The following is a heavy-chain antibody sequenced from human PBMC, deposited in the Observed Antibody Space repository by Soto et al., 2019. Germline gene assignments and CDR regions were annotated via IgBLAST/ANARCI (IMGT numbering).Heavy chain of an antibody. CDR1: GFTFGDYA. CDR3: TRASSLDFDF. Sequence: GGSLRLSCTTSGFTFGDYALSWVRRAPGKGLEWVGFIRRNAYGGTTDYAASVKGRFTISRDDSKSIAYLQMNSLRTEDTALYYCTRASSLDFDFWGQGTLVTVSS. D-gene: IGHD3-16*01. CDR2: IRRNAYGGTT. J-gene: IGHJ4*02. V-gene: IGHV3-49*04.